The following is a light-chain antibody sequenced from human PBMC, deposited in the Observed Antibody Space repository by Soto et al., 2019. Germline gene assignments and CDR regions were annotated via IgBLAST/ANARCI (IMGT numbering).Light chain of an antibody. CDR2: AAS. V-gene: IGKV1-39*01. Sequence: DIQMTQSTASLSASVGDRVTITCQASQSISTYLNWYQQKPGKAPKFLIYAASSLQTGVPSRFSGSGSGTDFTLTISSLQPEDFATYYCQESYSSPPKLTFGGGTKWIS. CDR1: QSISTY. J-gene: IGKJ4*01. CDR3: QESYSSPPKLT.